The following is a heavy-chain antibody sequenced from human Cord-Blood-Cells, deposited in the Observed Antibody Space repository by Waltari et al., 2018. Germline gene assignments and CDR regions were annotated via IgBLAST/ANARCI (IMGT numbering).Heavy chain of an antibody. V-gene: IGHV3-21*01. CDR3: ARDLSGATRYYGMDV. Sequence: EVQLVESGGGLVKPGGSLRLSCAASGFTFSSYSMNWVRQAPGKGLEWVSSISSSSSYIDYADSVKGRFTISRDNAKNSLYLQMNSLRAEDTAVYYCARDLSGATRYYGMDVWGQGTTVTVSS. CDR1: GFTFSSYS. J-gene: IGHJ6*02. CDR2: ISSSSSYI. D-gene: IGHD1-26*01.